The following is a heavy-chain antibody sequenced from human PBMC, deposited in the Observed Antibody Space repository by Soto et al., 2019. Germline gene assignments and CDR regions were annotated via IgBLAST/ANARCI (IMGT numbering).Heavy chain of an antibody. Sequence: QVQLQESGPGLVKPSETLSLTCTVSGDSISTYYWIWIRQPPGKGLEWIGYLYDSGSTHYNPSLKSRVTISVDTDKNQFSRKLTSVTAADTAVYYGARENDYGAGTYFRLDVWGQGTRVTVS. V-gene: IGHV4-59*01. J-gene: IGHJ6*02. D-gene: IGHD3-10*01. CDR1: GDSISTYY. CDR2: LYDSGST. CDR3: ARENDYGAGTYFRLDV.